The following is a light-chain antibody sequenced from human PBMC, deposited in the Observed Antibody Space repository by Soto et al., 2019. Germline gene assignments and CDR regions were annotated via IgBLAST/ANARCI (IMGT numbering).Light chain of an antibody. CDR1: SSDVGGYNY. J-gene: IGLJ2*01. CDR2: EVS. Sequence: QSALTQPASVSGSPGQSITISCTGTSSDVGGYNYVSWYQQHPGKAPKLMIYEVSNRPSGVSNRVSGSKSGNTASLTTSGLQAEDEADYYCSSYTSSSTVVFGGGTQLTVL. CDR3: SSYTSSSTVV. V-gene: IGLV2-14*01.